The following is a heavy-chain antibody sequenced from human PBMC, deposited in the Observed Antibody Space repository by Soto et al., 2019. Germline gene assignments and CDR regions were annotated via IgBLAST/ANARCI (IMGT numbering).Heavy chain of an antibody. Sequence: QVQLVESGGGVVQPGRSLRLSCAASGFTFSSYAMHWVRQAPGKGLEWVAVISYDGSNKYYAASVKGRFTIARDNSKNTLYLQMNRLRAEETAVSYCASPRLSSDGATPIDYWGQGTLVTVSS. CDR2: ISYDGSNK. CDR3: ASPRLSSDGATPIDY. V-gene: IGHV3-30-3*01. CDR1: GFTFSSYA. D-gene: IGHD2-8*01. J-gene: IGHJ4*02.